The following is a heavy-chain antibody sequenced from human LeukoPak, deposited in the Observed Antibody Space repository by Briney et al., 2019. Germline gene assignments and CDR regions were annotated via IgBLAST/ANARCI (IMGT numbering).Heavy chain of an antibody. J-gene: IGHJ3*02. V-gene: IGHV3-11*06. CDR2: ITSSGDDT. D-gene: IGHD3-16*01. CDR3: AKLPDPGWGAFDI. CDR1: GFRISDSY. Sequence: PGGSLRLSCAVSGFRISDSYTAWVRQAPGRGPEWIGYITSSGDDTKYADSVKGRFTISRDDAKNSLFLQMNSLRAEDTAVYYCAKLPDPGWGAFDIWGQGTMVTVSS.